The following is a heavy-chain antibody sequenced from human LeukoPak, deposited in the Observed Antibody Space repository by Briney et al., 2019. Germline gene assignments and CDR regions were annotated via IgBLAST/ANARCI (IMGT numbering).Heavy chain of an antibody. J-gene: IGHJ5*02. CDR2: INGDNGNT. D-gene: IGHD3-9*01. Sequence: ASVKVSCKASGYIFTSYVLHWVRQAPGQGLEWMGWINGDNGNTKYSQKFQGRVSITRDTSTYTGYLELRSLSSADTAVYFCAKAPYDILTGYSLNWFDPWGQGTLVTVSS. V-gene: IGHV1-3*01. CDR1: GYIFTSYV. CDR3: AKAPYDILTGYSLNWFDP.